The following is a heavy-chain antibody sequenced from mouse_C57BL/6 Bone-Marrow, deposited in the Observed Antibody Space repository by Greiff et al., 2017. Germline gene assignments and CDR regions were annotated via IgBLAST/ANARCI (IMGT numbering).Heavy chain of an antibody. D-gene: IGHD1-1*01. Sequence: VQLQQSGAELVRPGASVKLSCTASGFNIKDYYMHWVKQRPEQGLEWIGRIGPEDGDTEYAPKFQGKATMTADTSSNTAYLQLSSLTSEDTAVYYCTTLYYGSSYEYFDYWGQGTTLTVSS. J-gene: IGHJ2*01. V-gene: IGHV14-1*01. CDR3: TTLYYGSSYEYFDY. CDR2: IGPEDGDT. CDR1: GFNIKDYY.